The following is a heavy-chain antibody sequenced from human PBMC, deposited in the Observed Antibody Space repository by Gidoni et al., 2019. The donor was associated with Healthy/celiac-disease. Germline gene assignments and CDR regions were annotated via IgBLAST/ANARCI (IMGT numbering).Heavy chain of an antibody. D-gene: IGHD3-16*02. Sequence: QVQLQQWGAGLLKPSETLSLTCAVYGGSFSGYSWSWIRQPPGKGLEWIGEINHSGSTNYNPSLKSRVTISVDTSKNQFSLKLSSVTAADTAVYYCARSPFMITFGGVIVTDAFDIWGQGTMVTVSS. CDR2: INHSGST. CDR3: ARSPFMITFGGVIVTDAFDI. J-gene: IGHJ3*02. CDR1: GGSFSGYS. V-gene: IGHV4-34*01.